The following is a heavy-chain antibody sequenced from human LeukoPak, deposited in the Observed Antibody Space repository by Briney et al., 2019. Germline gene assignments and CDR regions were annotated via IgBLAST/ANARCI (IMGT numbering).Heavy chain of an antibody. V-gene: IGHV3-30*03. D-gene: IGHD3-10*01. J-gene: IGHJ4*02. CDR3: ASLGGGFFGEFYQRPSDY. CDR1: GFSFNTYG. CDR2: ISFDGRNQ. Sequence: GGSLRLSCSASGFSFNTYGMHWVRQAPGKGLEWVALISFDGRNQYYEDSVKGRFTISRDNSKNTLYLQMNSLTEGDTAVYYCASLGGGFFGEFYQRPSDYWGQGTLVTVSS.